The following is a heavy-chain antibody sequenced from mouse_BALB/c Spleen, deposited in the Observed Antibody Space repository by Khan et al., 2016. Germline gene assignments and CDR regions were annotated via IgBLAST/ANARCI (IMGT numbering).Heavy chain of an antibody. CDR3: ARGVY. J-gene: IGHJ3*01. Sequence: QVQLKESGAELMKPGASVKISCKATGYIFGSYWIEWVKQRPGHGLEWIGEILPGSGSTKYNENFKVTATFSAETSSNTAYMQLRSLTSEDSAVDYCARGVYWGQGTLVTVSA. CDR1: GYIFGSYW. CDR2: ILPGSGST. V-gene: IGHV1-9*01.